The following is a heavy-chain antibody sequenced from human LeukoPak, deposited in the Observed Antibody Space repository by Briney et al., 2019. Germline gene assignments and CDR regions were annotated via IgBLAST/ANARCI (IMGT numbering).Heavy chain of an antibody. Sequence: GESLKISCKGSGYSFTSYWISWVRQMPGKGLEWMGRIDPSDSYTNYSPSFQGHVTIPADKSISTAYLQWSSLKASDTAMYYCARHGVLWFGDSPIGAFDIWGQGTMVTVSS. J-gene: IGHJ3*02. CDR1: GYSFTSYW. V-gene: IGHV5-10-1*01. D-gene: IGHD3-10*01. CDR2: IDPSDSYT. CDR3: ARHGVLWFGDSPIGAFDI.